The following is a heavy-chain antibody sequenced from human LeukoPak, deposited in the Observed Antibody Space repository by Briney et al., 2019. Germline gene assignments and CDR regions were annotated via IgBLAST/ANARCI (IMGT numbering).Heavy chain of an antibody. CDR2: ISYDGSNK. D-gene: IGHD3-22*01. J-gene: IGHJ4*02. Sequence: PGGSLRLSCAASGFTFSSYAMHWVRQAPGKGLEWVAVISYDGSNKYYADSVKGRFTISRDNSKNTLYLQMNSLRAEDTAVYYCVKDGGKYDSSGYYPDYWGQGTLVTVSS. CDR1: GFTFSSYA. CDR3: VKDGGKYDSSGYYPDY. V-gene: IGHV3-30-3*01.